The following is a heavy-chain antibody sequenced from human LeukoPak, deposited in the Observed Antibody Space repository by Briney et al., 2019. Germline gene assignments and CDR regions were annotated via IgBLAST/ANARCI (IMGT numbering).Heavy chain of an antibody. CDR2: ISYDGSNQ. D-gene: IGHD3-10*01. CDR3: ARDRAYAFDN. Sequence: GGSLRLSCAASGFTFSNAWMSWVRQAPGKGLEWVAVISYDGSNQYYAESGKGRFTISRDNSKNTLYLQMNSLRAEDTAVYYCARDRAYAFDNWGQGTMVTVSS. CDR1: GFTFSNAW. V-gene: IGHV3-30*03. J-gene: IGHJ3*02.